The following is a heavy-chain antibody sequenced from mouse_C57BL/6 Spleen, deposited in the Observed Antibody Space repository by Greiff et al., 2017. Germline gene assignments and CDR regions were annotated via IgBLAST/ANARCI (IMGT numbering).Heavy chain of an antibody. J-gene: IGHJ3*01. V-gene: IGHV1-64*01. CDR2: IHPNSGST. Sequence: VQLQQPGAELVKPGASVKLSCKASGYTFTSYWMHWVKQRPGQGLEWIGMIHPNSGSTNYNEKFKSKATLTVDKSSSTAYMQRSSLTSEDSAVYYCARDYDYERFAYWGQGTLVTVSA. D-gene: IGHD2-4*01. CDR3: ARDYDYERFAY. CDR1: GYTFTSYW.